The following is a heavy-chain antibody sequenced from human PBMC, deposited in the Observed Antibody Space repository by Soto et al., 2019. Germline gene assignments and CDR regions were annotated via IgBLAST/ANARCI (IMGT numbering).Heavy chain of an antibody. V-gene: IGHV1-69*06. J-gene: IGHJ4*02. CDR2: IIPIFGTA. Sequence: QVQLVQSGAEVKKPGSSVKVSCKASGGTFSSYAISWVRQAPGQGLEWMGGIIPIFGTANYAQKFQGRVTMTTDTSTSTAYMELRSLRSDDTAVYYCARDTAYCTNGVCSEDYWGQGTLVTVSS. D-gene: IGHD2-8*01. CDR3: ARDTAYCTNGVCSEDY. CDR1: GGTFSSYA.